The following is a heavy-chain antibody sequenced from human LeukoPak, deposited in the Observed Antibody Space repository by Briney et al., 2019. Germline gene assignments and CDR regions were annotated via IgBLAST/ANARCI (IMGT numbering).Heavy chain of an antibody. Sequence: ASVKVSCKASGYTFTGYYMHWVRQAPGQGLEWMGRINPNSGGTNYAQKFQGRVTMTRDTSISTAYMELSRLRSDDTAVYYCARDLVGYGDYGCFDYWGQGTLVTVS. CDR2: INPNSGGT. J-gene: IGHJ4*02. V-gene: IGHV1-2*06. CDR3: ARDLVGYGDYGCFDY. CDR1: GYTFTGYY. D-gene: IGHD4-17*01.